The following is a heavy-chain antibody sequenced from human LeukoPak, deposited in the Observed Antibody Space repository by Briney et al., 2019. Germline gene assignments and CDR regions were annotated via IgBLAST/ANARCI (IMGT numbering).Heavy chain of an antibody. D-gene: IGHD3-10*01. Sequence: GGSLRLSCAASGFTFDDYAMHWVRQAPGKGLEWVSGISWDSGSIGYADSVKGRFTISRDNAKNSLYLQMNSLRAEDTALYYCAKDIKRGGRTGKVDYWGQGTLVTVSS. J-gene: IGHJ4*02. CDR2: ISWDSGSI. CDR1: GFTFDDYA. CDR3: AKDIKRGGRTGKVDY. V-gene: IGHV3-9*01.